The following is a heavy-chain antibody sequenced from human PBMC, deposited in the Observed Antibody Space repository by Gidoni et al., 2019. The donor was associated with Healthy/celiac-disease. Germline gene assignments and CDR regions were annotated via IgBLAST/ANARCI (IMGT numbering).Heavy chain of an antibody. Sequence: EVQLVESGGGLVQPGGSLRLSCAASGSTFSSYSMNWVRQAPGKGLEWVSYTSSSGSTIYYADSVKGRFTISRDNAKNSLYLQMNSLRAEDTAVYYCARDVGEGSGSYFDYWGQGTLVTVSS. V-gene: IGHV3-48*04. CDR3: ARDVGEGSGSYFDY. CDR1: GSTFSSYS. D-gene: IGHD3-10*01. J-gene: IGHJ4*02. CDR2: TSSSGSTI.